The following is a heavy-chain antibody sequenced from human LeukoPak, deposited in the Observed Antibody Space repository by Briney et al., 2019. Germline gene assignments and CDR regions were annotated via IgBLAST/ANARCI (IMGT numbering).Heavy chain of an antibody. D-gene: IGHD3-3*01. CDR1: GGTFSSYA. CDR3: ARTIRDFWSGYSNWFDP. Sequence: SVKVSCKASGGTFSSYAISWVRQAPGQGLEWMGGIIPIFGTANYARKFQGRVTITADESTSTAYMELSSLRSEDTAVYYCARTIRDFWSGYSNWFDPWGQGTLVTVSS. CDR2: IIPIFGTA. V-gene: IGHV1-69*13. J-gene: IGHJ5*02.